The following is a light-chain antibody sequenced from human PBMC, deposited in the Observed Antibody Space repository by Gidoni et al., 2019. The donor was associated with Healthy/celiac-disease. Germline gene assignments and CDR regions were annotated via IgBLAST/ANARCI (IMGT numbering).Light chain of an antibody. CDR1: QSVSSSY. CDR2: GAS. CDR3: QQYGSSPRT. J-gene: IGKJ1*01. Sequence: EVVFTQSRGTLSLSPGEITIIYCMSSQSVSSSYLAWYQQKPGQAPRLLIYGASSRATGIPDRFSGSGSGTDFTLTISRLEPEDFAVDYCQQYGSSPRTFGQGTKVEIK. V-gene: IGKV3-20*01.